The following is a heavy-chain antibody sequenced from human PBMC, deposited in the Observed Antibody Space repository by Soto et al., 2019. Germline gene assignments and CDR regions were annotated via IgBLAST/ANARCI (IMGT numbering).Heavy chain of an antibody. D-gene: IGHD3-10*01. CDR2: IMPIIGTA. J-gene: IGHJ4*02. CDR1: GGTFSSHV. Sequence: QVQLVQSGAEVKKPGSSVKVSCKASGGTFSSHVFNWVRQAPGQGLEWMGGIMPIIGTANYAQKFQGRVTIPADESTSTAYRELSSLRSEDTAGYYCARDLEFRDGNISHLDYWGQGTLVTVSS. CDR3: ARDLEFRDGNISHLDY. V-gene: IGHV1-69*01.